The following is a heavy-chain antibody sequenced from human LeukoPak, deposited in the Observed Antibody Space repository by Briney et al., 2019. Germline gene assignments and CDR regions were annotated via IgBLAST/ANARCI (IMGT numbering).Heavy chain of an antibody. Sequence: GGSLRLYCAASGFTFSSYGMHWVRQAPGKGLEWVAVISYDGSNKYYADSVKGRFAISRDNSKNTLDLQMNSLRAEDTAVYYCAKAHYYGSGSYFLLDYWGQGTLVTVSS. CDR3: AKAHYYGSGSYFLLDY. CDR2: ISYDGSNK. CDR1: GFTFSSYG. V-gene: IGHV3-30*18. D-gene: IGHD3-10*01. J-gene: IGHJ4*02.